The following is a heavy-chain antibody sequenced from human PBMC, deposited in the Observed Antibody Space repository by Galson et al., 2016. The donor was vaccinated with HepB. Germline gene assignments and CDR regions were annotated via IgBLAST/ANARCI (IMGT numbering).Heavy chain of an antibody. V-gene: IGHV1-18*04. Sequence: SVKVSCKASGYNFMNYGISWVRQAPGQGPEWMGWSSTKGDTNYAQRFQDRVTMTTDTSTSTAYVELRSLRSDDTALYYCARDWSREMPTITDFWGQGILVTVSS. CDR2: SSTKGDT. D-gene: IGHD5-24*01. CDR3: ARDWSREMPTITDF. J-gene: IGHJ4*02. CDR1: GYNFMNYG.